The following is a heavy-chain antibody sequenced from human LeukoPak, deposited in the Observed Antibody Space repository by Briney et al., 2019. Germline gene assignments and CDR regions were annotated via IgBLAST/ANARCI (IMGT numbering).Heavy chain of an antibody. Sequence: PSETLSLTCTVSGYSISSGYYWVWIRQTPGKGLEWIGSIYRSGSTNYNPSLKSRVTISVDTSKNQFSLKVNSVTAADTALYYCARGDCSSTICYSPMDVWGKGTTVTVSS. CDR3: ARGDCSSTICYSPMDV. J-gene: IGHJ6*03. CDR1: GYSISSGYY. V-gene: IGHV4-38-2*02. CDR2: IYRSGST. D-gene: IGHD2-2*01.